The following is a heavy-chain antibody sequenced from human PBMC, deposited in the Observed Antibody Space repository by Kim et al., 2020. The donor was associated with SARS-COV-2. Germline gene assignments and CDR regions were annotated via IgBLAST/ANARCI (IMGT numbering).Heavy chain of an antibody. CDR3: AKDITRDCNVAFDY. Sequence: GGSLRLSCAASGFSFRDYAIHWVRQAPGKGLEWVSGISWSSGNTGYVESVKGRFTISRDNAKNTLYLQMNSLRAEDTALYYCAKDITRDCNVAFDYWGQGTLLTVSS. V-gene: IGHV3-9*01. CDR1: GFSFRDYA. CDR2: ISWSSGNT. D-gene: IGHD3-10*01. J-gene: IGHJ4*02.